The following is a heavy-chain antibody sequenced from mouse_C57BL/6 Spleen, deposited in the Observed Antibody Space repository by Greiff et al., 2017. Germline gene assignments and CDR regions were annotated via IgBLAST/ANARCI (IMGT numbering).Heavy chain of an antibody. D-gene: IGHD2-3*01. CDR1: GYTFTSYW. V-gene: IGHV1-69*01. CDR2: FDPSDSYT. J-gene: IGHJ4*01. CDR3: ARYGYYVSYAMDY. Sequence: QVQLQQPGAELVMPGASVKLSCKASGYTFTSYWMHWVKQRPGQGLEWIGEFDPSDSYTNYNQKFKGKSTLTVDKSSSTAYMQLSSLTSEDSAVYYCARYGYYVSYAMDYWGQGTSVTVSS.